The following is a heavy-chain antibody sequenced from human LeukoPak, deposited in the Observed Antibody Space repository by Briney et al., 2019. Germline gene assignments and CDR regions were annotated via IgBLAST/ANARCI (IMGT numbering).Heavy chain of an antibody. V-gene: IGHV3-7*01. CDR1: GFTFSSYW. D-gene: IGHD6-19*01. CDR3: ARVAARDYYYYMDV. Sequence: GGSLRLSCAASGFTFSSYWMSWVRQAPGKGLEWVANIKQDGSEKYYVDSVKGRFTISRDNAKNSLYLQMNSLRAEDTAVYYCARVAARDYYYYMDVWGKGTTATVSS. J-gene: IGHJ6*03. CDR2: IKQDGSEK.